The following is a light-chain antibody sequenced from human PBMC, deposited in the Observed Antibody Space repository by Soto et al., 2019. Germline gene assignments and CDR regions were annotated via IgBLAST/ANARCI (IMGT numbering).Light chain of an antibody. Sequence: QSALTQPASVSGSPGQSITISCTGTSGDIGSYNRVSWYQQHPGKAPKLIIYEVTDRPSGVSNRFSGSKSGNTASLTISGLQAEDEAEYYCSSYTNINTGACVCGTGTKLTVL. CDR1: SGDIGSYNR. J-gene: IGLJ1*01. CDR2: EVT. CDR3: SSYTNINTGACV. V-gene: IGLV2-14*01.